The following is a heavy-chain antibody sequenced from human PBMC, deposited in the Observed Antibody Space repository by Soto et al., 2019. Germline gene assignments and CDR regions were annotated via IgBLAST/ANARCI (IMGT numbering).Heavy chain of an antibody. J-gene: IGHJ3*02. Sequence: SETLSLTCAVYGGSFSGYYWSWIRQPPGKGLEWIGEINHSGSTNYNPSLKSRVTISVDTSKNQFSLKLSSVTAADTAVYYCARGNGIAAAGNHAFDIWGQGTMVTVSS. CDR3: ARGNGIAAAGNHAFDI. CDR1: GGSFSGYY. V-gene: IGHV4-34*01. CDR2: INHSGST. D-gene: IGHD6-13*01.